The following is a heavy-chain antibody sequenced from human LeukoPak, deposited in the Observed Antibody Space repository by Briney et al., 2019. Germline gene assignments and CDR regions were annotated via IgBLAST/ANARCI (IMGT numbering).Heavy chain of an antibody. J-gene: IGHJ4*02. CDR2: IWYDGSNK. CDR1: GFTFSSYG. Sequence: GGSLRLSCAASGFTFSSYGMHWVRQAPGKGLEWVAVIWYDGSNKYYADSVKGRFTISRDNSKNTLYLQMNSLRAEDTAVYYCARDNGSGWFDYWGQGTLVTVSS. CDR3: ARDNGSGWFDY. V-gene: IGHV3-33*01. D-gene: IGHD6-19*01.